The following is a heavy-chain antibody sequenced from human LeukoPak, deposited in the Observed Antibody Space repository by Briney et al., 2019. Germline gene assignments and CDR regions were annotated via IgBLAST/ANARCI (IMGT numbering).Heavy chain of an antibody. J-gene: IGHJ6*03. CDR3: AFGGVIVPTYYYYMDV. CDR2: IIPIFGTA. CDR1: GGTFSIYD. D-gene: IGHD3-16*02. Sequence: SVTLSCKASGGTFSIYDISWVRQAPGQGHERMGGIIPIFGTANYAQKFQGRVTITADESTSTAYMELSSLRSEDTAVYYCAFGGVIVPTYYYYMDVWGKGTTVTVSS. V-gene: IGHV1-69*01.